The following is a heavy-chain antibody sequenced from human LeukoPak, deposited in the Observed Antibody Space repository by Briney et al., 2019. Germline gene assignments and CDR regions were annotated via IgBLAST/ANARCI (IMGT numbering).Heavy chain of an antibody. CDR2: IYYSGST. J-gene: IGHJ5*02. CDR1: GGSISSSSYY. V-gene: IGHV4-39*07. Sequence: SETLSLTCTVSGGSISSSSYYWGWIRQPPGKGLEWIGSIYYSGSTYYNPSLKSRVTISVDTSKNQFSLKLSSVTAADTAVYYCARVIERCLVGGSYNWFDPWGQGTLVTVSS. CDR3: ARVIERCLVGGSYNWFDP. D-gene: IGHD5/OR15-5a*01.